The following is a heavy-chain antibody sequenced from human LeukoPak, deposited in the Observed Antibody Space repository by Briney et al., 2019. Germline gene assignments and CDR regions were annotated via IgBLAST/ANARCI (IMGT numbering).Heavy chain of an antibody. CDR2: IYHSGST. CDR1: GYSISSRYH. V-gene: IGHV4-38-2*01. D-gene: IGHD6-19*01. CDR3: ARAYSNAWYSYFHH. Sequence: PSETLSLTCAVSGYSISSRYHWGWIRQPPGKGLEWIGNIYHSGSTYYNPSLKSRLTISLDTSKNQFSLNLSSVTAADTAVYYCARAYSNAWYSYFHHWGQGTLVTVSS. J-gene: IGHJ1*01.